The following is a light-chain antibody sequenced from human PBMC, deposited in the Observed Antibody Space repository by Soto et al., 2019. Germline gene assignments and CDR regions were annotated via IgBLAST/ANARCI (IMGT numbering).Light chain of an antibody. CDR2: AAS. J-gene: IGKJ4*01. Sequence: DIQMTQSPPSLSASVGDRVIITCRTSQSISNYLNWYQHKPGKAPKVLISAASNLQSGVPSRFSGSGSGTVFTLTISSLQPEDFATYFCQQSYTLSPLTFGGGTKV. CDR1: QSISNY. CDR3: QQSYTLSPLT. V-gene: IGKV1-39*01.